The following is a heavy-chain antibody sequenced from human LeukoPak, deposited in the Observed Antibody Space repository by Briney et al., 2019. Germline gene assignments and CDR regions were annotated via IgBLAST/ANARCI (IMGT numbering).Heavy chain of an antibody. V-gene: IGHV5-51*01. D-gene: IGHD2-2*01. CDR3: ARQGLYCSSTSCYDSNAFDI. Sequence: GESLKISCKGSGYSFTSYWIGWVRQMPGKGLEWMGIIYPGDSDTRYSPSFQGQVTISADKSISTAYLQWSSLKASDTAMYYCARQGLYCSSTSCYDSNAFDIWGQGTMVTVSS. CDR1: GYSFTSYW. CDR2: IYPGDSDT. J-gene: IGHJ3*02.